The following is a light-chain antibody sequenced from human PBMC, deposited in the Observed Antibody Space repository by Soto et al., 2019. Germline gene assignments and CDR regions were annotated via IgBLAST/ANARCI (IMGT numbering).Light chain of an antibody. CDR2: GNS. Sequence: QSVLTQPPSVSGAPGQRVTISGTGSSSNIGAGYDVHGYQQLPGTAPKLLIYGNSNRPSGVPDRFSGSKSGTSASLAITGLQAEDEADYYCQSYDSSLRGWVFGGGPKLTVL. J-gene: IGLJ3*02. CDR3: QSYDSSLRGWV. V-gene: IGLV1-40*01. CDR1: SSNIGAGYD.